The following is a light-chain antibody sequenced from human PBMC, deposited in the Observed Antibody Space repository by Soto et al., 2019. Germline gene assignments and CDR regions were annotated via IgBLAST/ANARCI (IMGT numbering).Light chain of an antibody. CDR1: QGTSNY. CDR2: AAS. V-gene: IGKV1-27*01. Sequence: DIQMTQCASSLSASVGDRVTITCLASQGTSNYLDWYQQKPGKVPKLLIYAASTLQSGVPSRFSGSGSGTDFTLTISSLQPEDVATYYCQKYNSASWTFGQGTKVEIK. CDR3: QKYNSASWT. J-gene: IGKJ1*01.